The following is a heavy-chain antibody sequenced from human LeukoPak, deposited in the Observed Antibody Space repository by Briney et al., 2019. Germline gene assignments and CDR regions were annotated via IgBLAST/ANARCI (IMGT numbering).Heavy chain of an antibody. CDR1: GGSISSSSHY. CDR3: ARRGASSSEEY. Sequence: SETLSLTCTVSGGSISSSSHYWGWIRQPPGKGLEWIGSIYYSGSTYYNPSLESRVTISVDTSKDQFSLKVSSVTAADTAVYYCARRGASSSEEYWGQGTLVIVSS. D-gene: IGHD6-6*01. J-gene: IGHJ4*02. CDR2: IYYSGST. V-gene: IGHV4-39*01.